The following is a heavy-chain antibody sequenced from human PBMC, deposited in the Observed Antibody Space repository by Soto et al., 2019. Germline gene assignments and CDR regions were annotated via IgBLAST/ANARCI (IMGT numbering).Heavy chain of an antibody. CDR3: ARTGLRPNRGGMVRGSHPHYYYYGMDV. J-gene: IGHJ6*02. Sequence: PSETLSLTCTVSGGSISSYYWSWIRQPPGKGLEWIGYIYYSGNTNYNPSLKSRVTISVDASKNQFSLKLSSVTAADTAVYYCARTGLRPNRGGMVRGSHPHYYYYGMDVWGQGTTVTVSS. D-gene: IGHD3-10*01. CDR2: IYYSGNT. V-gene: IGHV4-59*01. CDR1: GGSISSYY.